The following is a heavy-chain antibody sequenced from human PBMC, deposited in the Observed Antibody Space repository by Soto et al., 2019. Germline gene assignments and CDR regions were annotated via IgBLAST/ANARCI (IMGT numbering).Heavy chain of an antibody. D-gene: IGHD2-15*01. Sequence: QVQLQESGPGLVKPSQTLSLTCTVSGGSISSGAYYWSWIRQHPGKGLEWIGYIYYSGSTYYNPSRKRRVTISVDTSQNQCSLKLNSVTAADTAVYYCAPSMGVGKNWFDPWGQGTLVTVSS. V-gene: IGHV4-31*03. J-gene: IGHJ5*02. CDR2: IYYSGST. CDR1: GGSISSGAYY. CDR3: APSMGVGKNWFDP.